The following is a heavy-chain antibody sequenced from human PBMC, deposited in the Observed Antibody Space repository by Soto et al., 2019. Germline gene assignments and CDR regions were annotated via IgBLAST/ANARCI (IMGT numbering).Heavy chain of an antibody. CDR3: ARENYGVVTSWCDP. D-gene: IGHD4-17*01. J-gene: IGHJ5*02. Sequence: QVQLQESGPGLVKPSGTLSLTCAVSSGSISNSNWWSWVRQPPGKGLEWIGEIYHSGSTNYNPSLKSRVTIAVDKSKNQFALKLSSVTAADTAVYYCARENYGVVTSWCDPWGQGTLVTVSS. CDR2: IYHSGST. V-gene: IGHV4-4*02. CDR1: SGSISNSNW.